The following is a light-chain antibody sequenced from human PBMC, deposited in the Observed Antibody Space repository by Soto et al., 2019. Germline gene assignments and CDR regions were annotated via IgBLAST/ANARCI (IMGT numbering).Light chain of an antibody. CDR2: EGS. CDR1: SSDVGSYNL. V-gene: IGLV2-23*01. CDR3: CSYAGSSISGV. J-gene: IGLJ3*02. Sequence: QSALTQPASVSGSPGQSITISCTGTSSDVGSYNLVSWYQQHPGKAPKVMIYEGSKRPSGVSNRFSGSKSGNTASLTISGLQAEDEADYYCCSYAGSSISGVFGGGTKLTVL.